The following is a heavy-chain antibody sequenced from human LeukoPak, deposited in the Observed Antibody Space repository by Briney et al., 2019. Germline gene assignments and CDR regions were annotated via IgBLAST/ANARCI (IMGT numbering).Heavy chain of an antibody. CDR1: GDSISSGSYY. J-gene: IGHJ4*02. Sequence: PSETLSLTCSVSGDSISSGSYYWGWIRQPPGKGLEWIGIIYYIGSTYYNPSLKSRVTISVDTSKNQFSLKLSSVTAADTAVYYCAGLTYNWNSIDYWGQGTLATVSS. D-gene: IGHD1-7*01. CDR2: IYYIGST. V-gene: IGHV4-39*01. CDR3: AGLTYNWNSIDY.